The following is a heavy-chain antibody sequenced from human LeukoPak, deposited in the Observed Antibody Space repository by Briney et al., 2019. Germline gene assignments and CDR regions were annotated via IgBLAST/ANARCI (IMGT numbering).Heavy chain of an antibody. CDR2: IKQDGSEK. V-gene: IGHV3-7*01. CDR1: GFTFSSYW. D-gene: IGHD2-2*01. CDR3: ARWVCSPTSCYYFDH. J-gene: IGHJ4*02. Sequence: GGSLRLSCAASGFTFSSYWMSWVRQAPGKGLEWVANIKQDGSEKYYVDPVKGRFTISRDNAKNSLYLQMNSLRAEDTAVYYCARWVCSPTSCYYFDHWGQGTLVVVSS.